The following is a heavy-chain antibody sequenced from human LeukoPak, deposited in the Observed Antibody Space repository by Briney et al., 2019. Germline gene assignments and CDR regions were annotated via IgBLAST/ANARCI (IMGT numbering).Heavy chain of an antibody. V-gene: IGHV4-4*07. CDR3: ARAGDFARNQRTYYMDV. D-gene: IGHD3-16*01. CDR1: GGSISGYV. J-gene: IGHJ6*03. CDR2: IYSSGTT. Sequence: SETLSLTCTASGGSISGYVWSWIRQPAGKGLEWIGRIYSSGTTNYNPSLKSRVTMSVDTSKNQFSLKVRSVTAADTAVIYCARAGDFARNQRTYYMDVWGNGTTVTVSS.